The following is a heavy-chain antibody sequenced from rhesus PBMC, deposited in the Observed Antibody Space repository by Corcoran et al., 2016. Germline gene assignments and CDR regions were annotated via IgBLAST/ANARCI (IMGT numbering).Heavy chain of an antibody. CDR2: ITGNSCAN. V-gene: IGHV4-80*01. D-gene: IGHD1-38*01. Sequence: QVQLQESGPGLVKPSATLSLTGPVSGAPLSRFCGSLVRSPPRRVLGWVWEITGNSCANYYNPSLKSRVTISKDASKNQFSLNLTSVTAADTAVYYCARSDAPITPGQPHYWYFDIWGPGTPIIISS. J-gene: IGHJ2*01. CDR3: ARSDAPITPGQPHYWYFDI. CDR1: GAPLSRFC.